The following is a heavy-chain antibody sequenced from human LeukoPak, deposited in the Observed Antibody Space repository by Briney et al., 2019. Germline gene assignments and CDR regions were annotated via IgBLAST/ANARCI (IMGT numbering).Heavy chain of an antibody. V-gene: IGHV3-23*01. CDR1: GFAFNNYA. CDR3: ARDTGWSRFDP. Sequence: SGGSLRLSCAASGFAFNNYAMSWVRQAPGKGLEWVSAISGSGTNIYYADSVKGRFTISRDNSKNTLYLQMSSLRAEDTAVYYCARDTGWSRFDPWGQGTLVTVSS. J-gene: IGHJ5*02. CDR2: ISGSGTNI. D-gene: IGHD6-19*01.